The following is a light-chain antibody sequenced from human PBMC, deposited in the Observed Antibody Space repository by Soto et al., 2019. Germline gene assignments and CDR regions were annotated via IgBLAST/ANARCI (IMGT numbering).Light chain of an antibody. CDR1: QSISSW. CDR2: KAS. Sequence: DIQMTQSPSTLSASLGDRFTITCRASQSISSWLAWYQQKPGKAPKLLIYKASSLESGVPSRFSGSVSGTEFTLTISSLQPDDFANYYCQQYNSYPYTFGQGTKLEIK. J-gene: IGKJ2*01. V-gene: IGKV1-5*03. CDR3: QQYNSYPYT.